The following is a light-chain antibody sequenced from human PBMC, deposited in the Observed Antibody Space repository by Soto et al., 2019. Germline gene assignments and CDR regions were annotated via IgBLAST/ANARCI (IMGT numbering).Light chain of an antibody. J-gene: IGKJ1*01. CDR1: QSISSW. Sequence: DIQMTQSPSTLSASVGDRVTITCRASQSISSWLAWYQQKPGKAPKLLIYKASSLESGVPSRFSGSGSRTEFTLTISSLQPDDFATYYCQQYNSYPWTFGQGINVEIK. V-gene: IGKV1-5*03. CDR3: QQYNSYPWT. CDR2: KAS.